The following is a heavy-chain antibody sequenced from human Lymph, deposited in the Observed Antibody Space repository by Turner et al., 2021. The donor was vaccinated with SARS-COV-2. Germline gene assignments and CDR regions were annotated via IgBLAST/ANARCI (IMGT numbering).Heavy chain of an antibody. D-gene: IGHD2-21*02. V-gene: IGHV4-59*01. CDR3: ARQTVNNWVDP. CDR2: IFYRGST. Sequence: QVQLQESGPRLVKPLETLSLTCTVSGGSMNNNYWSWIRQPPGKRLEWIGFIFYRGSTNYNPSLKSGVTISVDTSENQFSLKLTSVTAADTAIYYCARQTVNNWVDPWGQGTLVTVSS. J-gene: IGHJ5*02. CDR1: GGSMNNNY.